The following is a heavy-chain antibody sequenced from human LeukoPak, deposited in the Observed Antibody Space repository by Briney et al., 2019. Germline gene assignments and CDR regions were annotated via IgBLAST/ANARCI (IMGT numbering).Heavy chain of an antibody. Sequence: PSEALSLTCAVYGGSFSGYYWSWIRQPPGKGLEWIGEINHSGSTNYNPSLKSRVTISVDTSKNQFSLKLSSVTAADTAVYYCARGRQKTAAAVIYWGQGTLVTVSS. V-gene: IGHV4-34*01. CDR2: INHSGST. J-gene: IGHJ4*02. CDR3: ARGRQKTAAAVIY. CDR1: GGSFSGYY. D-gene: IGHD6-13*01.